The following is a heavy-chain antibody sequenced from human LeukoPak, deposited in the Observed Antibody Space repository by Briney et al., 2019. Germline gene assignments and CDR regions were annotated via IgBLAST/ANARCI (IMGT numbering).Heavy chain of an antibody. CDR3: SRESGAFCPFGH. CDR1: GGSISSTNW. V-gene: IGHV4-4*02. J-gene: IGHJ4*02. CDR2: ISLTGET. Sequence: MTSETLSLTCGVSGGSISSTNWWSWVRQPPGQGLEWIGEISLTGETNYNPSLNGRVTMSLDGSRNQLSLTLTSVTAADTAIYYCSRESGAFCPFGHWGQGTLVIVPP. D-gene: IGHD1-26*01.